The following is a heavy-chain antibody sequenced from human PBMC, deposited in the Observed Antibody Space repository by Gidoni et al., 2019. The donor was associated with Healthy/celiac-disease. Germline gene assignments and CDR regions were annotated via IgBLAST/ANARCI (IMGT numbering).Heavy chain of an antibody. D-gene: IGHD2-15*01. V-gene: IGHV1-2*02. J-gene: IGHJ4*02. CDR2: INPNRDGT. Sequence: QVQLVQSGAEVKKPGASVKVSCKPSGYTSTGYYMPWVRQDPGQGLERRGCINPNRDGTNYAQKFQGRNTMTRNTSISTAYMELSRLRSDETAVYYCARGGVRDIVVVVAAMPVPYFDYWGQGTLVTVSS. CDR3: ARGGVRDIVVVVAAMPVPYFDY. CDR1: GYTSTGYY.